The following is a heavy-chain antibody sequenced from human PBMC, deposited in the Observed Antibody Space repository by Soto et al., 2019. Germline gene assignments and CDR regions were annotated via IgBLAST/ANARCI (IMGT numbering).Heavy chain of an antibody. J-gene: IGHJ5*02. V-gene: IGHV1-69*13. CDR1: GGTFSSYA. CDR3: ARDGRELHWFDP. D-gene: IGHD3-10*01. Sequence: GASVKVSCKASGGTFSSYAISWVRQAPGQGLEWMGGIIPIFGTANYAQKFQGRVTITADESTSTAYMELSSLRSEDTAVYYCARDGRELHWFDPWGQGTLVTVSS. CDR2: IIPIFGTA.